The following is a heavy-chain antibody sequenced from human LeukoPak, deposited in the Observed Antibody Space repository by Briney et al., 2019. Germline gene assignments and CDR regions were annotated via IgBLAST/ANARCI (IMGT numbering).Heavy chain of an antibody. CDR1: GYTFTSYD. D-gene: IGHD6-13*01. J-gene: IGHJ5*02. Sequence: GASVKVSCKASGYTFTSYDINWVRQATGQGLEWMGWINPNSGNTGYAQKFQGRVTMTRNTSISTAYMELSSLRSEDTAVYYCASGGGVRSSSWTWGNWFDPWGQGTLVTVSS. V-gene: IGHV1-8*01. CDR2: INPNSGNT. CDR3: ASGGGVRSSSWTWGNWFDP.